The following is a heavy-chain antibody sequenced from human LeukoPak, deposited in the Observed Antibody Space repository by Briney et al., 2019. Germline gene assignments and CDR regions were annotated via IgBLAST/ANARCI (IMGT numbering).Heavy chain of an antibody. J-gene: IGHJ6*03. CDR3: ARQRRYFYLHQYIDV. V-gene: IGHV4-4*07. CDR2: IYTSGST. CDR1: GGSISTYY. Sequence: PSETLSLTCTVSGGSISTYYWSSIRQPAGKGLEWIGRIYTSGSTNYNPSLKSRVTMSVDTSKNQFSLKLSSVTAADTAVYYCARQRRYFYLHQYIDVWGKGTTVTVSS. D-gene: IGHD3-9*01.